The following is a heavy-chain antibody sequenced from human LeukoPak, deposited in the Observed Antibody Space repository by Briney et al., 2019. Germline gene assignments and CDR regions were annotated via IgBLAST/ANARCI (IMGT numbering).Heavy chain of an antibody. D-gene: IGHD1-26*01. CDR3: AKVSWESTTQDFDC. Sequence: PGGSLRLSCTPSGFTFSSHAMSWVRQSPGKGLEWVSGISGNGAGTYYGDSVKGRFTISRNNSKNTLYLEMNSLRADDRDVYYCAKVSWESTTQDFDCWGQGTLVTVSS. CDR1: GFTFSSHA. V-gene: IGHV3-23*02. J-gene: IGHJ4*02. CDR2: ISGNGAGT.